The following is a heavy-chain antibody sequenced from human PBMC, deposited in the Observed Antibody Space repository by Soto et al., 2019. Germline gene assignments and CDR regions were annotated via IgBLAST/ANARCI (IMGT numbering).Heavy chain of an antibody. CDR2: INPNSGGT. J-gene: IGHJ3*02. CDR3: ARDATEAFDI. V-gene: IGHV1-2*02. Sequence: ASGKVSCKASGYTFTGYYMHWVRQAPGQGLEWTGWINPNSGGTNYAQKFPGRVTMTRDTSISTAYMEPSRLRSDDTAVYYWARDATEAFDIWGQGTMVTVSS. CDR1: GYTFTGYY.